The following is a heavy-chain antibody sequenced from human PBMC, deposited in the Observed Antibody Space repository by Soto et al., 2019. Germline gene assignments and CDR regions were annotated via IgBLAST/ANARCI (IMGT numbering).Heavy chain of an antibody. V-gene: IGHV2-5*01. D-gene: IGHD6-25*01. CDR2: IYWNDDK. Sequence: QITLKESGPTLVKPTQTLTLTCTCSGFSLSSSGVGVGWIRQPPGKALEWLALIYWNDDKRYSPSLKSRLTITKDTAKNQVVLTLTNMDPVDTATYYCAHGSGPPMPEDAFDIWGQGAMVTVSS. CDR3: AHGSGPPMPEDAFDI. J-gene: IGHJ3*02. CDR1: GFSLSSSGVG.